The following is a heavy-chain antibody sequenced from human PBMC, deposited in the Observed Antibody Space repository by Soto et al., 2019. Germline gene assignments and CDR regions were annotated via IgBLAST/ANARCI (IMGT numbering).Heavy chain of an antibody. J-gene: IGHJ6*02. CDR2: ISSRSDI. D-gene: IGHD2-2*02. Sequence: GGSLRLSCVGSGFTFSTYSINWVRQAPGKGLERVSSISSRSDIYYADSVKGRFTISRDNAKNSVSLQMNSLRAEDTAVYYCAREYTAWPLAYGLDVWGQGATVTVSS. CDR1: GFTFSTYS. CDR3: AREYTAWPLAYGLDV. V-gene: IGHV3-21*01.